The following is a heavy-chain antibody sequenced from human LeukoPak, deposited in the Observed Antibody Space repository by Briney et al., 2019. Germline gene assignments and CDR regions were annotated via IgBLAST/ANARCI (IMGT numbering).Heavy chain of an antibody. V-gene: IGHV3-15*01. CDR3: TTVAYYYDSSGYLDY. CDR2: IKSKTDGGTT. Sequence: GGSLRLSCAGTGFTISNAWMSWVRQAPGKGLEWVGRIKSKTDGGTTDYAAPVKGRFTISRDDSKNTLYLQMNSLKTEDTAVYYCTTVAYYYDSSGYLDYWGQGTLVTVSS. J-gene: IGHJ4*02. CDR1: GFTISNAW. D-gene: IGHD3-22*01.